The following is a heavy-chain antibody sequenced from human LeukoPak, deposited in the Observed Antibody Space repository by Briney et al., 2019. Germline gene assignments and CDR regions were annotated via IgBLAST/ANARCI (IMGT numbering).Heavy chain of an antibody. J-gene: IGHJ4*02. Sequence: SETLSLTCAVSGYSISSGYYWGWIRQPPGKGLGWIGSIYHSGSTYYNPSLKSRVTISVDTSKNQFSLKLSSVTAADTAVYYCARSGSSFLFDYWGQGTLVTVSS. CDR1: GYSISSGYY. V-gene: IGHV4-38-2*01. CDR3: ARSGSSFLFDY. CDR2: IYHSGST. D-gene: IGHD1-26*01.